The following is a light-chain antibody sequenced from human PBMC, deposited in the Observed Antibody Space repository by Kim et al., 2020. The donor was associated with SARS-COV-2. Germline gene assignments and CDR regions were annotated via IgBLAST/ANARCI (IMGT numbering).Light chain of an antibody. J-gene: IGLJ3*02. Sequence: KVTISCTGRSYDIGAGYDVHWYQQLPGTDPKLLIYTNNYRPSGVPDRFSGSKSGTSASLAITGLQAEDEADYFCHTFDSSLSGCVFGGGTQLTVL. CDR3: HTFDSSLSGCV. CDR1: SYDIGAGYD. CDR2: TNN. V-gene: IGLV1-40*01.